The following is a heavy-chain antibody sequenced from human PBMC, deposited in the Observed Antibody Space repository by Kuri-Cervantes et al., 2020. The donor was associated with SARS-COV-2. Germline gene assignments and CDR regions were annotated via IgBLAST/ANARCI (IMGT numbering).Heavy chain of an antibody. V-gene: IGHV3-74*01. D-gene: IGHD4-17*01. Sequence: LSLTCAASGFTFSSYWMHWVRQAPGKGLVWVPRINSDGSSTSYADSVKGRFTISRDNAKNTLYLQMNSLRAEDTAVYYCARYATVATSPHFDNWGQGTLVTVSS. J-gene: IGHJ4*02. CDR1: GFTFSSYW. CDR3: ARYATVATSPHFDN. CDR2: INSDGSST.